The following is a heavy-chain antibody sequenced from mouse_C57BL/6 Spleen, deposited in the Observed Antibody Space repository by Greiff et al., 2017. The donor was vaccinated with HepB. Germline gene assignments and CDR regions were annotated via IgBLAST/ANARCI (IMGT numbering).Heavy chain of an antibody. J-gene: IGHJ4*01. CDR2: ISYDGSN. CDR1: GYSITSGYY. V-gene: IGHV3-6*01. CDR3: ARDKLGYAMDY. Sequence: VQLQQSGPGLVKPSQSLSLTCSVTGYSITSGYYWNWIRQFPGNKLEWMGYISYDGSNNYNPSLKNRISITRDTSKNQFFLKLNSVTTEDTATYYCARDKLGYAMDYWGQGTSVTVSS. D-gene: IGHD4-1*01.